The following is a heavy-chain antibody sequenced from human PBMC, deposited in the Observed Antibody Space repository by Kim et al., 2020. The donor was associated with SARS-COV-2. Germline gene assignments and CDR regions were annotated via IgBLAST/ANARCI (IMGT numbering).Heavy chain of an antibody. D-gene: IGHD3-10*01. V-gene: IGHV3-11*04. CDR3: ARDNYYGSGSYYNYYYYGMDV. Sequence: GGSLRLSCAASGFTFSDYYMSWIRQAPGKGLEWVSYISSSGSTIYYADSVKGRFTISRDNAKNSLYLQMNSLRAEDTAVYYCARDNYYGSGSYYNYYYYGMDVWGQGTTVTVSS. J-gene: IGHJ6*02. CDR2: ISSSGSTI. CDR1: GFTFSDYY.